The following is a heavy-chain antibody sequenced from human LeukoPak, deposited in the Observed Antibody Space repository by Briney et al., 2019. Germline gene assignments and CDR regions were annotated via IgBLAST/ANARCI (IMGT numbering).Heavy chain of an antibody. V-gene: IGHV4-38-2*02. CDR3: AREGSGGSCYD. Sequence: NASETLSLTCAVSGYSISSGYYGGGIRQPPGQGLGWIGTIYHSGSTYYNPSLKGRVTISVDTSKNQFSLKLSSVTAADTAVYYCAREGSGGSCYDWGQGTLVTVSS. J-gene: IGHJ4*02. CDR1: GYSISSGYY. CDR2: IYHSGST. D-gene: IGHD2-15*01.